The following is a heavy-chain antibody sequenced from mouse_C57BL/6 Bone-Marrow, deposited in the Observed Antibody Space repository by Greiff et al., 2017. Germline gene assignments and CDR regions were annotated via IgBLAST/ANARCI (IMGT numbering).Heavy chain of an antibody. Sequence: QVQLQQPGAELVKPGASVKLSCKASGYTFTSYWMHWVKQRPGRGLEWIGRIYPNSGGTKYNEQFKSKATLTVDKPSSTAYMQLSSLTSEDSAVYYCARGDYGYDGAYWGQGTLVTVSA. CDR3: ARGDYGYDGAY. CDR1: GYTFTSYW. CDR2: IYPNSGGT. V-gene: IGHV1-72*01. D-gene: IGHD2-2*01. J-gene: IGHJ3*01.